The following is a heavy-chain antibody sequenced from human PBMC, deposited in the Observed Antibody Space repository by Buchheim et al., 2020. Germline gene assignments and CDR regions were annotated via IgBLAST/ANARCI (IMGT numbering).Heavy chain of an antibody. V-gene: IGHV4-59*01. Sequence: QVQLQESGPGLVRPSETLSLSCSVSGGSMKNNYCSWIRQSPGKGLEWIGYVFNTESTNFNPSLEGRVSISVETSKSRFSLQLTSVTAADTAVYFCSRGYSDFSEDWGQG. CDR1: GGSMKNNY. D-gene: IGHD4-11*01. J-gene: IGHJ4*02. CDR3: SRGYSDFSED. CDR2: VFNTEST.